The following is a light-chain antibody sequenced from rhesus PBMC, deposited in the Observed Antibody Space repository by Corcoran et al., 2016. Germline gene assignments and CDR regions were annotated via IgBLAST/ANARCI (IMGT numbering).Light chain of an antibody. CDR2: CVS. J-gene: IGLJ1*01. CDR1: SSDVGGYNY. CDR3: CSYTASSTYI. V-gene: IGLV2S7*01. Sequence: QSAPTQPPPVSGSPGQSVTVSCTGTSSDVGGYNYVSWYQQHPGTAPKLMIYCVSKRPSGVSDRFSGSKSGNTASLTISGLQAEDEADYYCCSYTASSTYIFGAGTRLTVL.